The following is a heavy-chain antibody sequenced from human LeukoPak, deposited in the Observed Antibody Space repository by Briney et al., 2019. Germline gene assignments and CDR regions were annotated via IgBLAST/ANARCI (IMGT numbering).Heavy chain of an antibody. J-gene: IGHJ4*02. D-gene: IGHD4-11*01. CDR2: INSDGSST. Sequence: PGGSLRLSCAASGFTFSSYWMHWVRQAPGKGLAWVSRINSDGSSTSYADSVKGRFTISRDNAKSSLSLQMNSLRAEDTAVYYCARGHSNYGDYFDYWGQGTLVTVSS. CDR1: GFTFSSYW. V-gene: IGHV3-74*01. CDR3: ARGHSNYGDYFDY.